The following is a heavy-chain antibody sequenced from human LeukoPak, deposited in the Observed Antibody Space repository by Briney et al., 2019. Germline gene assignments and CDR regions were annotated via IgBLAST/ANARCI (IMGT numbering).Heavy chain of an antibody. J-gene: IGHJ4*02. CDR3: AGNYGPYYFDY. CDR2: ISGSGGSA. CDR1: GFTFNNYA. D-gene: IGHD3-10*01. V-gene: IGHV3-23*01. Sequence: GGSLTLSCAASGFTFNNYAMSWVRQAPGKGLEWVSAISGSGGSAFYADSVRGRFIISRDNSKNTLYLQMNSLRAEDTAVYYCAGNYGPYYFDYWGQGTLVTVSS.